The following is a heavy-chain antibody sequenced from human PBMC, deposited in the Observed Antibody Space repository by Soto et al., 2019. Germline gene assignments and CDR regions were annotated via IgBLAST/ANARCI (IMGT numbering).Heavy chain of an antibody. J-gene: IGHJ6*02. V-gene: IGHV5-51*01. CDR3: ARFSSNYYDSSGRRYYYGMDV. D-gene: IGHD3-22*01. CDR2: IYPGDSDT. Sequence: PGESLKISCKGSGYSFTSYWIGWVRQMPGKGLEWMGIIYPGDSDTRYSPSFQGQVTISADKSISTAYLQWSSLKASDTAMYYCARFSSNYYDSSGRRYYYGMDVWGQGTTVTVSS. CDR1: GYSFTSYW.